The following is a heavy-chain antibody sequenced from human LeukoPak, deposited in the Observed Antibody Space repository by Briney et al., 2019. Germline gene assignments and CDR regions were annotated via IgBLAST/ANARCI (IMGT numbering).Heavy chain of an antibody. D-gene: IGHD3-22*01. CDR3: AKGYYYDSSGYYRLYFDY. Sequence: GGSLRLSCAASGFTFSSYAMSWVRQAPGKGLEWVSTISGSGGTTYYADSVKGRFTISRDNSKNTLYLQMNSLRAEDTAVYYCAKGYYYDSSGYYRLYFDYWGQGTLVTVSS. CDR2: ISGSGGTT. J-gene: IGHJ4*02. V-gene: IGHV3-23*01. CDR1: GFTFSSYA.